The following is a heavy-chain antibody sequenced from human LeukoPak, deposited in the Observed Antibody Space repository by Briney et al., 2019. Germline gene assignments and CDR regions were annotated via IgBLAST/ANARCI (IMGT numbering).Heavy chain of an antibody. J-gene: IGHJ6*02. CDR3: ARDQDGMDV. V-gene: IGHV1-2*02. Sequence: ASVKVSCKASGYTFTGYYMHWLRQAPAQGLGWMGWINPNRGGTNYAQKFQDRVTVTRDTSISTAYMELSRLRSDDTAVYYCARDQDGMDVWGQGTTVTVSS. CDR2: INPNRGGT. CDR1: GYTFTGYY.